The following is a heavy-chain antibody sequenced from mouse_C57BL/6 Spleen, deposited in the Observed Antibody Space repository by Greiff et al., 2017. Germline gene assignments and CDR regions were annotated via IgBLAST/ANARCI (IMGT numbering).Heavy chain of an antibody. Sequence: QVQLKESGAELVRPGASVKLSCKASGYTFTDYYINWVKQRPGQGLEWIARIYPGSGNTYYNEKFKGKATLTAEKSSSTAYMQLSSLTSEDSSVYFCARTTGYARDYWGQGTSVTVSS. D-gene: IGHD4-1*01. V-gene: IGHV1-76*01. CDR1: GYTFTDYY. J-gene: IGHJ4*01. CDR3: ARTTGYARDY. CDR2: IYPGSGNT.